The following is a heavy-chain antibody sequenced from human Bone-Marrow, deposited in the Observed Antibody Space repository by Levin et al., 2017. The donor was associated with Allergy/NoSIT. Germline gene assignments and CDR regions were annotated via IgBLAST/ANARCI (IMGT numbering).Heavy chain of an antibody. Sequence: PGGSLRLSCAASGFTFSTNAMSWVRQPPGKGLEWVSAIGGSGDSTYYADTVKGRFTISRDNSKNTLYLQMNSLRAEDTAVYYCAKDHGYDTHYWGQGTLVTVSS. J-gene: IGHJ4*02. CDR2: IGGSGDST. V-gene: IGHV3-23*01. CDR3: AKDHGYDTHY. D-gene: IGHD5-12*01. CDR1: GFTFSTNA.